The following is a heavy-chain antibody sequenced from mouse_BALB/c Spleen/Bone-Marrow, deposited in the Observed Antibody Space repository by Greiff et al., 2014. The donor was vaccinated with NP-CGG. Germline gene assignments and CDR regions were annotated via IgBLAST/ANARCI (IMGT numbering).Heavy chain of an antibody. Sequence: VQLQQSGAELVRAGASVKLSCTASGFNIKDYYMHWGKQRPEQGLEWIGWIDPENGDTEYAPKFQGKATMTADTSSNTAYLQLSSLTSEDTAVYYCNARYYYAMDYWGQGTSVTVSS. CDR1: GFNIKDYY. J-gene: IGHJ4*01. CDR2: IDPENGDT. V-gene: IGHV14-4*02. CDR3: NARYYYAMDY.